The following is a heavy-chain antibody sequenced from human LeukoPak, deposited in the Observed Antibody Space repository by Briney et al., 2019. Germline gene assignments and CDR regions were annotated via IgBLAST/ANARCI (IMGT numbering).Heavy chain of an antibody. CDR1: GFTFSNYY. CDR3: ATGVRGYNSALDY. CDR2: ISSGSSYI. J-gene: IGHJ4*02. V-gene: IGHV3-21*01. D-gene: IGHD6-19*01. Sequence: GGSLRLSCVASGFTFSNYYMNWVRQAPGKGLEWVSSISSGSSYIYYADSLKGRFTISRDNAKNSLYLQTNSLRAEDTAVYYCATGVRGYNSALDYWGQGTLVTVSP.